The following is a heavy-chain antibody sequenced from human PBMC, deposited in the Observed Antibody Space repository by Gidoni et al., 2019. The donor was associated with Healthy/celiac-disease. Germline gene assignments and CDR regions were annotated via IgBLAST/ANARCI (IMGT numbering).Heavy chain of an antibody. CDR2: FSYDGTNK. CDR1: GFTFTNYG. CDR3: AKAHTDNWNGWFDP. V-gene: IGHV3-30*18. Sequence: QVQLLESGGGVVQPGRSLRLSCAASGFTFTNYGMHWVRQAPGKGLEWVALFSYDGTNKYYADSVKGRFTISRDSSKNTLYLQMSSLRPEDTAVYYCAKAHTDNWNGWFDPWGQGTLVTVSS. D-gene: IGHD1-1*01. J-gene: IGHJ5*02.